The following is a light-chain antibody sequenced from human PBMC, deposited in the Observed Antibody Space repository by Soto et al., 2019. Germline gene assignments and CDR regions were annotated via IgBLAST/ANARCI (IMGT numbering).Light chain of an antibody. J-gene: IGLJ3*02. Sequence: QLVLTQSPSASASLGASVKLTCTLSSGHSSYAIAWHQQQPEKGPRYLMKLNSDGSHSKXXXXPXRFSGSSSGAERYLTISSLQSEDEADYYCQTWGTGIRVFGGGTKLTVL. V-gene: IGLV4-69*01. CDR1: SGHSSYA. CDR3: QTWGTGIRV. CDR2: LNSDGSH.